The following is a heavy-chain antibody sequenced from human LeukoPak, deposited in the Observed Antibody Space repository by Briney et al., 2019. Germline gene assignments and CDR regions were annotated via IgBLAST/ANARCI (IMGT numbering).Heavy chain of an antibody. CDR2: ISAYNGNT. V-gene: IGHV1-18*01. CDR3: ARARLDLAAAGMCWFDP. D-gene: IGHD6-13*01. J-gene: IGHJ5*02. Sequence: ASVKVSCKASGYTFTSYGISWVRQAPGQGLEWMGWISAYNGNTNYAQKLQGRVTMTTDTSTSTAYMELSSLRSEDTAVYYCARARLDLAAAGMCWFDPWGQGTLVTVSS. CDR1: GYTFTSYG.